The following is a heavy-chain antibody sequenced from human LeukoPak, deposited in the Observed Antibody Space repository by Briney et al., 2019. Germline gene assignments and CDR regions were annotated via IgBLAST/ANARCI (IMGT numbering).Heavy chain of an antibody. Sequence: ASVKVSCKASGYSFTSHFMHSVRQAPGQGLEWMGLINPSGSSTLYAQKFQGRVTMTRDMSTTTDYVELSSMRSEDTAVYYCARDNSVGDIAWWFDPWGQGTLVTVSS. V-gene: IGHV1-46*01. J-gene: IGHJ5*02. D-gene: IGHD3-16*02. CDR1: GYSFTSHF. CDR2: INPSGSST. CDR3: ARDNSVGDIAWWFDP.